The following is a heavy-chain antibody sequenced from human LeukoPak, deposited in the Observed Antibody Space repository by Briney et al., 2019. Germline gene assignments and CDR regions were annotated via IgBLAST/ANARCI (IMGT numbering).Heavy chain of an antibody. V-gene: IGHV4-59*08. D-gene: IGHD3-10*01. J-gene: IGHJ6*02. CDR2: IYYSGST. Sequence: SETPSLTCTVSGGSISSYYWSWIRQPPGKGLEWIGYIYYSGSTNYNPSLKSRVTISVDTSKNQFSLKLSSVTAADTAVYYCARWAHYYGSGSYFYYYYGMDVWGQGTTVTVSS. CDR3: ARWAHYYGSGSYFYYYYGMDV. CDR1: GGSISSYY.